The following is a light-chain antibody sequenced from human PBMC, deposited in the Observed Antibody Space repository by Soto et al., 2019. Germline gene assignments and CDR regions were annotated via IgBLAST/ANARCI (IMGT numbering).Light chain of an antibody. CDR1: QSLLNSDGKTY. CDR2: EVF. Sequence: IVMTQSPLSLSVTPGQPASISCKTSQSLLNSDGKTYLSWFLQKPGQPPQLLIYEVFNRFSGVPDKVSGSGSGTDFTLKISRVEAEDVGVYYCMQTTQFPFIFGPGTKVDIK. CDR3: MQTTQFPFI. V-gene: IGKV2D-29*01. J-gene: IGKJ3*01.